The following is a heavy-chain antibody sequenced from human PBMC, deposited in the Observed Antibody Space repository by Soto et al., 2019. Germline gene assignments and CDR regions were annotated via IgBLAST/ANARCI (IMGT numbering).Heavy chain of an antibody. V-gene: IGHV1-58*01. CDR2: IDVGSANA. D-gene: IGHD3-3*01. CDR3: AADIRSITLL. J-gene: IGHJ4*02. CDR1: GFTFSSSA. Sequence: ASVKVSCKTSGFTFSSSAVHWVRQARGHRLQWIGWIDVGSANANYAQMLQERVTISRDMSTSTAYMELSSLRPEDTAVYYCAADIRSITLLWGQGTLVTVSS.